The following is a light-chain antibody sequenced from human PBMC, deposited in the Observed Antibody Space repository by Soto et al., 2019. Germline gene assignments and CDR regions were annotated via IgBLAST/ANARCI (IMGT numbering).Light chain of an antibody. Sequence: QSVLTQPASLSGSPGQSITISCTGTSSEVCGYNYVSWYQHHPGKAPKLIIYDVTNRPSGVSNPFSGSKSGNTASLTISGLQPEDEADYYCSSYTTSNTRQIVFGTGTKVTVL. CDR1: SSEVCGYNY. CDR3: SSYTTSNTRQIV. CDR2: DVT. J-gene: IGLJ1*01. V-gene: IGLV2-14*03.